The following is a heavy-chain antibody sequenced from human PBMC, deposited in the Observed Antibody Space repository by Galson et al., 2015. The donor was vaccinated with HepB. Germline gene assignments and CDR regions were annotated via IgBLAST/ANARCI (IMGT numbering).Heavy chain of an antibody. CDR3: AKESVRFGELLNYFDY. CDR1: GFTFSSYA. D-gene: IGHD3-10*01. Sequence: SLRLSCAASGFTFSSYAMSWVRQAPGKGLEWVSAISGSGGSTYYADSVKGRFTISRDNSKNTLYLQMNSLRAEDTAVYYCAKESVRFGELLNYFDYWGQGTLVTVSS. CDR2: ISGSGGST. V-gene: IGHV3-23*01. J-gene: IGHJ4*02.